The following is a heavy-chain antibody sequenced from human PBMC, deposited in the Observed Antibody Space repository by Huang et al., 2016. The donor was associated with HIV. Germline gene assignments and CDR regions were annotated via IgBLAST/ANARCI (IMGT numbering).Heavy chain of an antibody. CDR2: IKGRSYGGTS. CDR1: GIEFDEYA. J-gene: IGHJ3*02. D-gene: IGHD2-21*02. CDR3: ARAGTAITLVHDAYDI. V-gene: IGHV3-49*03. Sequence: EVQLVESGGGLVQPGRSLRLSCTVYGIEFDEYAMSWIRQPPGKGLEWVGVIKGRSYGGTSHHAPSVKGRFTISRDDSKSIAYLQMNSLRTEDTAVYYCARAGTAITLVHDAYDIWGQGTMVTVSS.